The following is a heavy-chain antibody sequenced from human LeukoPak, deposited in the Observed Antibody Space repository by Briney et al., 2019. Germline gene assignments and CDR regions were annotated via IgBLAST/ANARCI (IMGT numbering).Heavy chain of an antibody. V-gene: IGHV1-69*05. CDR2: IIPIFGTA. CDR3: GRKAGDCGGGSCYSIDY. J-gene: IGHJ4*02. Sequence: ISXVRQAPGQGLEWMGXIIPIFGTANYAQKFQGRVTITTDESTSTAYMEVSSLRSEDTAVYYCGRKAGDCGGGSCYSIDYWGQGTLVTVSS. D-gene: IGHD2-15*01.